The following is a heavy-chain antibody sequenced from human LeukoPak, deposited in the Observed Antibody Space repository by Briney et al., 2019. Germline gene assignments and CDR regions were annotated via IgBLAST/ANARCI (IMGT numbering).Heavy chain of an antibody. D-gene: IGHD3-10*01. V-gene: IGHV3-33*01. CDR2: IWYDGSNE. CDR3: ARVGMYYYGSGSHSTPAYDYYGMDV. CDR1: GFTFSSYG. J-gene: IGHJ6*02. Sequence: PGGSLRLSCAASGFTFSSYGMHWVRQAPGKGLEWVAVIWYDGSNEYYADSVKGRFTISRDNSKNTLYLQMNSLRAEDTAVYYCARVGMYYYGSGSHSTPAYDYYGMDVWGQGTTVTVSS.